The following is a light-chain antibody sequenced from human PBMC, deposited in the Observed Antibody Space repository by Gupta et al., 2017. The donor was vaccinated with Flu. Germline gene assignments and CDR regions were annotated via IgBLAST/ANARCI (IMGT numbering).Light chain of an antibody. Sequence: ERVITQSPATVSVSPGEKVTLSCRASQSVRGNLAWYQQSPGQAPRLLFFGAATRDAGIPARCTARGAGKEXTLTISXRQSEDYAVSDCQQHQDWPPFTFGXGTRLDIK. CDR2: GAA. V-gene: IGKV3-15*01. J-gene: IGKJ3*01. CDR1: QSVRGN. CDR3: QQHQDWPPFT.